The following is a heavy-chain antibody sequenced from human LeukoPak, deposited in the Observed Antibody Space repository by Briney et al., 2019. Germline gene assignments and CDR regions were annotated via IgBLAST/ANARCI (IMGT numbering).Heavy chain of an antibody. J-gene: IGHJ4*02. CDR2: INPNSGGT. CDR3: ARIGYTHYFDY. CDR1: GYTFTDYY. Sequence: SVKVSCKASGYTFTDYYLHWVRQAPGQGLEWMGWINPNSGGTNYAQTFQGRVTMTRDTSITTGYLELSRLRSDDTAVYYCARIGYTHYFDYWGQGTLVTVSS. D-gene: IGHD5-24*01. V-gene: IGHV1-2*02.